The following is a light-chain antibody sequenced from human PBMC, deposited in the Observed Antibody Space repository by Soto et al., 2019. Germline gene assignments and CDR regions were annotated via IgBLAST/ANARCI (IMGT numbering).Light chain of an antibody. CDR3: CSYAGSKVV. Sequence: QSALTQPASVSGSPGQSITISCTGTSSDVGSYNLVSWYQRHPGKAPKLMIYEGSKRPSGVSNRFSGSKSGNTASLTISGLQAEDEADYYCCSYAGSKVVFGGGTKLTVL. V-gene: IGLV2-23*01. J-gene: IGLJ2*01. CDR2: EGS. CDR1: SSDVGSYNL.